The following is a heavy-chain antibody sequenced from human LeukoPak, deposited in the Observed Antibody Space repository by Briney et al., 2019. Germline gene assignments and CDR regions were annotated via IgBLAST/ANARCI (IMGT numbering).Heavy chain of an antibody. J-gene: IGHJ3*02. CDR2: IYTSGST. CDR1: GGSISSYY. CDR3: ARDRSSGWIDAFDI. D-gene: IGHD6-19*01. Sequence: PSETLSLTCTVSGGSISSYYWSWIRQPAGKGLEWIGRIYTSGSTNYNPSLKSRVTMSVDTSKNQFSLKLSSVTAADTAVYYCARDRSSGWIDAFDIWGQGTMVTVSS. V-gene: IGHV4-4*07.